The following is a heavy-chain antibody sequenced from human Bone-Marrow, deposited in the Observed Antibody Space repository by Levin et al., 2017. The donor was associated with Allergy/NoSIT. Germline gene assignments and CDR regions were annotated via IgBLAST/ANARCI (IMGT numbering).Heavy chain of an antibody. CDR2: IWYDGSNK. V-gene: IGHV3-33*01. D-gene: IGHD4-17*01. CDR1: GFTFSSYG. J-gene: IGHJ6*02. CDR3: ARQWATVTTKWYYYYGMDV. Sequence: GGSLRLSCAASGFTFSSYGMHWVRQAPGKGLEWVAVIWYDGSNKYYADSVKGRFTISRDNSKNTLYLQMNRLRAEDTAVYYCARQWATVTTKWYYYYGMDVWGQGTTVTVSS.